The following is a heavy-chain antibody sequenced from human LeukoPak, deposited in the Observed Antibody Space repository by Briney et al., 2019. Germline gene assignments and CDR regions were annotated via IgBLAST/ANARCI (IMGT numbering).Heavy chain of an antibody. CDR1: GLTFSSYA. D-gene: IGHD3-22*01. CDR3: ARVRYYDSSGLPDAFDI. V-gene: IGHV3-23*01. CDR2: ISGSGSRT. Sequence: PGGSLRLSCAASGLTFSSYAMSWVRRAPGKGLKWVSGISGSGSRTYYADSVKGRFTISRDNAKNSLYLQMNSLRAEDTAVYYCARVRYYDSSGLPDAFDIWGQGTMVTVSS. J-gene: IGHJ3*02.